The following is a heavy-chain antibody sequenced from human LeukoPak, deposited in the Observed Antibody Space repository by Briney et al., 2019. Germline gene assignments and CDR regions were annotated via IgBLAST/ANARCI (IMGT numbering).Heavy chain of an antibody. J-gene: IGHJ4*02. D-gene: IGHD2/OR15-2a*01. Sequence: PGGSLRLSCAASGFTFSRYGMHWVRQAPGKGLEWVALIWYDGSNKYYADSVKGRLTISRDNSKNTLYLQMNSLRAEDTAVYYCAREGPRGNSQFDYWGQGTLVTVPS. CDR3: AREGPRGNSQFDY. V-gene: IGHV3-33*01. CDR2: IWYDGSNK. CDR1: GFTFSRYG.